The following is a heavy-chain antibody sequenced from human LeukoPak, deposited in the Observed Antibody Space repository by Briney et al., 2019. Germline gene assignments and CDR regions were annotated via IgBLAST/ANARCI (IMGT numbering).Heavy chain of an antibody. CDR3: AKGSDYGDYGPY. CDR2: ISGSGGST. Sequence: GGSLRLSCAASGFTFSDHYMDWVRQAPGKGLEWVSAISGSGGSTYYADSVKGRFTISRDNPKNTLYLQMNSLRAEDTAVYYCAKGSDYGDYGPYWGQGTLVTVSS. D-gene: IGHD4-17*01. V-gene: IGHV3-23*01. J-gene: IGHJ4*02. CDR1: GFTFSDHY.